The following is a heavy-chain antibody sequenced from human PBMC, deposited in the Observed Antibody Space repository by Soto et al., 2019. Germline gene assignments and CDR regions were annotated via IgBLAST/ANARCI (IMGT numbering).Heavy chain of an antibody. CDR3: ARVPWLVRNPYYFDY. D-gene: IGHD6-19*01. CDR2: INHSGST. V-gene: IGHV4-34*01. CDR1: GGSFSGYY. J-gene: IGHJ4*02. Sequence: SETLSLTCAVYGGSFSGYYWSWIRQPPGKGLEWIGEINHSGSTNYNPSLKSRVTISVDTSKNQFSLKLSSVTAADTAVYYCARVPWLVRNPYYFDYWGQGTLVTVSS.